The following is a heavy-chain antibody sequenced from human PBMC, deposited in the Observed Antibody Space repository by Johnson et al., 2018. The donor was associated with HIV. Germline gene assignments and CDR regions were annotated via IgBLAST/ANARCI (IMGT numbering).Heavy chain of an antibody. J-gene: IGHJ3*02. CDR3: AKKSAAFDI. CDR2: ISYDGSNK. Sequence: QVQLVESGGGVVQPGRSLRLSCAASGFTFSSYGMHWVRQAPGKGLEWVAVISYDGSNKYYADSVKGRFTISRDNSKNTLYLQMNSLKAEDTAVYYCAKKSAAFDIWGQGTMVTVSS. V-gene: IGHV3-30*18. CDR1: GFTFSSYG.